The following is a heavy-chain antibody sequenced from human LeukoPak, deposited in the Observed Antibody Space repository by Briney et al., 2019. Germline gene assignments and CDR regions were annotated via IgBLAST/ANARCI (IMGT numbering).Heavy chain of an antibody. CDR1: GYTFVTSG. CDR2: ISAYNGNT. J-gene: IGHJ5*02. D-gene: IGHD3-10*01. Sequence: ASVKVSCKASGYTFVTSGISWVRQAPGQGLEWMGWISAYNGNTNYAQNIQGRATMTTDTSTNTAYMELRNLTSEDTAVYYCARGGAGTYYKRDGWFDPWGQGTVVTVSS. CDR3: ARGGAGTYYKRDGWFDP. V-gene: IGHV1-18*01.